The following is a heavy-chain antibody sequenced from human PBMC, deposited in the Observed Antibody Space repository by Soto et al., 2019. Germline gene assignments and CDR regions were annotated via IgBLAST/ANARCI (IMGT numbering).Heavy chain of an antibody. D-gene: IGHD4-17*01. CDR2: IYYSGST. Sequence: QVQLQESGPGLVKPSETLSLTCTVSGGSISSYYWSWIRQPPGKGLEWIGYIYYSGSTNYNPSLKSRVTISVDPSENQFSLKLSSVTAADTAVYYCARRYGPGFDYWGQGTLVTVSS. J-gene: IGHJ4*02. V-gene: IGHV4-59*08. CDR3: ARRYGPGFDY. CDR1: GGSISSYY.